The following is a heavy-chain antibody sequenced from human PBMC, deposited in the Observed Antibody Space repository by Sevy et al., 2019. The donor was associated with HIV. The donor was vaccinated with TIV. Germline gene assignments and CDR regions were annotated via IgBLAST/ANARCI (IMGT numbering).Heavy chain of an antibody. CDR1: GFTFRTYS. CDR3: ARVDCSVITCQGRDPFDI. D-gene: IGHD2-15*01. Sequence: GGSLRLSCAASGFTFRTYSMNWVRQAPGKGLEWVANINQDASNMRYADSVKGRFTISRDNARKAIYLQMNSLTVEDTAVYFCARVDCSVITCQGRDPFDIWGQGTTVTVSS. V-gene: IGHV3-7*03. CDR2: INQDASNM. J-gene: IGHJ3*02.